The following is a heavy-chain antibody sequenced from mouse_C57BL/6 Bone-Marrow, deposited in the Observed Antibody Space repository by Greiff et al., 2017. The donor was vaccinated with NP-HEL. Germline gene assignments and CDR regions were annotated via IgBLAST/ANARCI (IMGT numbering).Heavy chain of an antibody. Sequence: EVQLQESGPELVKPGDSVKISCKASGYSFTGYFMNWVMQSHGKSLEWIGRINPYNGDTFYNQKFKGKATLTVDKSSSTAHMELRSLTSEDSAVYYFASNYYGSSYDDYWGQGTTLTVSS. V-gene: IGHV1-20*01. CDR1: GYSFTGYF. J-gene: IGHJ2*01. D-gene: IGHD1-1*01. CDR2: INPYNGDT. CDR3: ASNYYGSSYDDY.